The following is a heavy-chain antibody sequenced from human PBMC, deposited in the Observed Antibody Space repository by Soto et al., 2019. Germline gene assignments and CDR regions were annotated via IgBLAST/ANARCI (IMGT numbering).Heavy chain of an antibody. CDR1: GFTFSSYS. V-gene: IGHV3-21*01. J-gene: IGHJ3*02. CDR3: ARDLGYSSGWYALDAFDI. CDR2: ISSSSSYI. D-gene: IGHD6-19*01. Sequence: VQLVESGGGLVQPGGSLRLSCAASGFTFSSYSMNWVRQAPGKGLEWVSSISSSSSYIYYADSVKGRFTISRDNAKNSLYLQMNSLRAEDTAVYYCARDLGYSSGWYALDAFDIWGQGTMVTVSS.